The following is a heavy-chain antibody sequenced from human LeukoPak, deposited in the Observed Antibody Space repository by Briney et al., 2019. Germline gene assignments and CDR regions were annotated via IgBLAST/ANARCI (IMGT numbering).Heavy chain of an antibody. CDR1: GFTFSSYS. CDR2: IGSSSSYI. D-gene: IGHD2-15*01. CDR3: ARDAGRSGGSFPFDY. Sequence: PGGSLRLSCAASGFTFSSYSMNWVRQAPGKGLEWVSSIGSSSSYIYYADSVKGRFTISRGNAKNSLYLQMNSLRAEDTAVYYCARDAGRSGGSFPFDYWGQGTLVTVSS. V-gene: IGHV3-21*01. J-gene: IGHJ4*02.